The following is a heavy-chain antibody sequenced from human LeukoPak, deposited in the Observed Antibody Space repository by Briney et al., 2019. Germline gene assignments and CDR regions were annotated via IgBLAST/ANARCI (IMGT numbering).Heavy chain of an antibody. CDR3: AKHSLLWFGELFYFDF. V-gene: IGHV3-23*01. D-gene: IGHD3-10*01. CDR1: GFTFNSYA. CDR2: ISGSGGST. J-gene: IGHJ4*02. Sequence: GGSLRLSCAASGFTFNSYAMSWVRQAPEKGLEWVATISGSGGSTYYADSGKGRFTISRDNSKNTLYLQMNSLRAEDMAVYYCAKHSLLWFGELFYFDFWGQGTLVTVSS.